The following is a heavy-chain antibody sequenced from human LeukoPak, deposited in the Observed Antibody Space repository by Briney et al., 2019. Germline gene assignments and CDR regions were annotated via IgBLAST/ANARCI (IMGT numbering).Heavy chain of an antibody. D-gene: IGHD3-22*01. CDR1: GYSFTSYW. CDR3: ARRQWERRFATTMTTYYFDY. Sequence: GESLKISCKGSGYSFTSYWIGWVRQMPGKGLEWMGIIYPGDSDTRYSPSFQGQVTISADKSISTAYLQWSSLKASDTAMYYCARRQWERRFATTMTTYYFDYWGQGTLVTVSS. J-gene: IGHJ4*02. CDR2: IYPGDSDT. V-gene: IGHV5-51*01.